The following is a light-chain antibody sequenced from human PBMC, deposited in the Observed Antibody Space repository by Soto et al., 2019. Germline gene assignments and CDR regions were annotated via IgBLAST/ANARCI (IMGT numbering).Light chain of an antibody. J-gene: IGKJ1*01. Sequence: EIVLPESPGTLSLTPGDRATLSCRASQSVSSSYLAWYQQKPGQAPRLLIYGASSRATGVPDRFSGSGSGTDFTLTISRLEPEDFAVYDCQQYGSSRTVGQGTKVDIK. CDR1: QSVSSSY. V-gene: IGKV3-20*01. CDR3: QQYGSSRT. CDR2: GAS.